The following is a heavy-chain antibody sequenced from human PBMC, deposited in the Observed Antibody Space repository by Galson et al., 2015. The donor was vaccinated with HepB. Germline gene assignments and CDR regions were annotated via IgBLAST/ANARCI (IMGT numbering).Heavy chain of an antibody. CDR2: IKSKTDGGTT. Sequence: SLRLSCAASGFTFSNAWMSWVRQAPGKGLEWVGRIKSKTDGGTTDYAAPVKGRSTISRDDSKNTLYLQMNSLKTEDTAVYYCTTGLGDIVATITHWGQGTLVTVSS. D-gene: IGHD5-12*01. CDR3: TTGLGDIVATITH. V-gene: IGHV3-15*01. J-gene: IGHJ4*02. CDR1: GFTFSNAW.